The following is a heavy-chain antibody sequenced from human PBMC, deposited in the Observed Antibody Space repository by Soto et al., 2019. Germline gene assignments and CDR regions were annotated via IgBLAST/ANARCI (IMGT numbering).Heavy chain of an antibody. Sequence: PGGSLRLSCAASGFTFNNYWMHWVRQVPGKGLVWVSSIKKDGTRTSYADSVKGRFTISRDNSKNTLYLQMNSLRAEDTAVYYCANFEKPVFPVDSSGWLFDDWGQGTRVTVSS. J-gene: IGHJ4*02. CDR3: ANFEKPVFPVDSSGWLFDD. CDR2: IKKDGTRT. D-gene: IGHD6-19*01. CDR1: GFTFNNYW. V-gene: IGHV3-74*01.